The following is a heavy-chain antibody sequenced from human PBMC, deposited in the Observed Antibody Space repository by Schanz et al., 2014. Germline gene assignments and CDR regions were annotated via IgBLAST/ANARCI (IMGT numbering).Heavy chain of an antibody. J-gene: IGHJ1*01. V-gene: IGHV3-23*04. CDR2: ISFSGNTI. D-gene: IGHD1-26*01. CDR3: SKDKQGRRSDDL. Sequence: VQLVESGGGVVRPGGSLRLSCAASGFTFSICGMSWVPQAPGKGLEWISYISFSGNTIYYADSVKGLFIVSRDNSKNTLYIEMNRLRVDDTDVYYCSKDKQGRRSDDLWGQGTLVTVSS. CDR1: GFTFSICG.